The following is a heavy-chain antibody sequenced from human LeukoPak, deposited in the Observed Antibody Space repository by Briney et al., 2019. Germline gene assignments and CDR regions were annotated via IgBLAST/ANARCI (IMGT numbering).Heavy chain of an antibody. J-gene: IGHJ5*02. CDR1: GGSISSYY. CDR2: IYYSGST. V-gene: IGHV4-59*05. Sequence: SETLSLTCTVSGGSISSYYWSWIRQPAGKGLEWIGSIYYSGSTYYNPSLKSRVTISVDTSKNQFSLKLSSVTAADTAVYYCAREPSVYCSGGSCYSLVDGFDPWGQGTLVTVSS. D-gene: IGHD2-15*01. CDR3: AREPSVYCSGGSCYSLVDGFDP.